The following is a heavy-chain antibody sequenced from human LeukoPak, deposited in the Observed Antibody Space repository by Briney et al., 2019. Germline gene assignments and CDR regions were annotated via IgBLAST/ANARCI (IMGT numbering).Heavy chain of an antibody. D-gene: IGHD3-10*01. CDR2: IYYSGST. CDR1: GGSISIYY. J-gene: IGHJ4*02. V-gene: IGHV4-59*12. Sequence: PSETLSLTCTVSGGSISIYYWTWIRQPPGKGLEWIGYIYYSGSTTYYNPSLKSRVAISVDTSKNQFSLILSSVTAADTAVYYCARNADGSGNLLPFYFDYWGPGTLVTVSS. CDR3: ARNADGSGNLLPFYFDY.